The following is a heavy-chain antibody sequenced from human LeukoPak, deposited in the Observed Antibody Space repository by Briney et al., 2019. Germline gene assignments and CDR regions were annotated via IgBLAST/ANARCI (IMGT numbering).Heavy chain of an antibody. CDR1: GGSISSSSYH. Sequence: SETLSLTCTVSGGSISSSSYHWGWIRQPPGKGLEWIGSIYYSGSTNYNPSLKSRVTISVDTSKNQFSLKLSSVTAADTAVYYCASHYGGNSGWYFDLWGRGTLVTVSS. D-gene: IGHD4-23*01. J-gene: IGHJ2*01. CDR2: IYYSGST. V-gene: IGHV4-39*07. CDR3: ASHYGGNSGWYFDL.